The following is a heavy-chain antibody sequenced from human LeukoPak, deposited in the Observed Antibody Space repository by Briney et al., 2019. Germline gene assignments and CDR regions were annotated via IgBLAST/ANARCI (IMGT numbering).Heavy chain of an antibody. Sequence: ASVKVSCKASGYTFTSYDINWVRQATGQGLEWMGWMNPNSGNTGYAQKFQGRVTITRNTSISTAYMELSSLRSEDTAVYYCARGLGIAARQGFDYWGQGTLVTVSS. CDR2: MNPNSGNT. CDR1: GYTFTSYD. CDR3: ARGLGIAARQGFDY. V-gene: IGHV1-8*03. D-gene: IGHD6-6*01. J-gene: IGHJ4*02.